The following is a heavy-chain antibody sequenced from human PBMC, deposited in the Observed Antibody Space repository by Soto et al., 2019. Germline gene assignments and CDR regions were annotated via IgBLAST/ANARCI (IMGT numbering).Heavy chain of an antibody. V-gene: IGHV5-51*01. CDR1: GYSFTSYW. CDR2: IYPGDSDT. J-gene: IGHJ6*02. Sequence: GESLKISCKGSGYSFTSYWIGWVRQMPGKGLEWMGIIYPGDSDTRYSPSFQGQVTISADKSISTAYLQWSSLKASDTAMYYCARHKQGVRGVIRGYYYYYGMDVWGQGTTV. CDR3: ARHKQGVRGVIRGYYYYYGMDV. D-gene: IGHD3-10*01.